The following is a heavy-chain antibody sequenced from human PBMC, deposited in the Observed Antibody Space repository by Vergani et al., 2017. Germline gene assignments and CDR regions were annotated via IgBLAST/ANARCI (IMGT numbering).Heavy chain of an antibody. D-gene: IGHD2-15*01. V-gene: IGHV1-2*02. CDR1: GYTFTGYY. Sequence: QVQLVQSGAEVKKPGASVKVSCKASGYTFTGYYMHWVRQAPGQGLEWMGWINPNSGGTNYAQKVQGRVTMTRDTSISTAYMELSRLRSDDTAVYYCARGDIVVVVAAIDYWGQGTLVTVSS. CDR3: ARGDIVVVVAAIDY. CDR2: INPNSGGT. J-gene: IGHJ4*02.